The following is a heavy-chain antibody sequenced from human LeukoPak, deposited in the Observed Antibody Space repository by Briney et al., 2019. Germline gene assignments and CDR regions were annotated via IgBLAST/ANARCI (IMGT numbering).Heavy chain of an antibody. CDR2: INPSGGST. CDR3: ARGDVVVVPAAIIAEYFQH. CDR1: GYTFTSYY. V-gene: IGHV1-46*01. J-gene: IGHJ1*01. Sequence: ASVKVSCKASGYTFTSYYMHWVRQAPGQGLEWMGIINPSGGSTTYAQKFQGRVTMTRDTFTSTVYMELSSLRSEDTAVFYCARGDVVVVPAAIIAEYFQHWGQGTLVAVSS. D-gene: IGHD2-2*02.